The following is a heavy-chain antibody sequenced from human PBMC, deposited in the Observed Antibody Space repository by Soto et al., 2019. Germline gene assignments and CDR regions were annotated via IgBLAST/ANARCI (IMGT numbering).Heavy chain of an antibody. CDR2: MNPNSGNR. D-gene: IGHD2-2*01. CDR3: ARGGYVASFPSYPYYMAV. J-gene: IGHJ6*03. V-gene: IGHV1-8*01. CDR1: GYTFTNYD. Sequence: QVQLVQSGAEVRKPGASVKVSCKASGYTFTNYDINWVRQAPGEGLEWMGWMNPNSGNRGFGQEFQGRVTMTSNTSISTAYMELTSLTSDDTAVYFCARGGYVASFPSYPYYMAVWGEGTTVTVSS.